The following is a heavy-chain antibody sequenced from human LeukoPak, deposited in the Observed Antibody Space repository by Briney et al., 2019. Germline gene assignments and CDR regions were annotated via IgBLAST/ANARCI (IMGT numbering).Heavy chain of an antibody. J-gene: IGHJ4*02. CDR3: ASQCSSCPLDY. CDR1: GYSFTSYF. D-gene: IGHD6-13*01. V-gene: IGHV1-46*01. CDR2: INPSAGGI. Sequence: GASVKVSCKASGYSFTSYFMHWVRQAPGQGLEWMGIINPSAGGIDYAQKFQGRVTMTRDTSTSTVYMELSSLRSEGTAVYYCASQCSSCPLDYWGQGTLVTVSS.